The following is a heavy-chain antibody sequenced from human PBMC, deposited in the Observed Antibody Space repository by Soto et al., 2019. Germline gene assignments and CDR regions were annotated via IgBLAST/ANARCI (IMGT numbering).Heavy chain of an antibody. D-gene: IGHD1-26*01. V-gene: IGHV3-64*01. CDR1: GLPFSSYA. J-gene: IGHJ6*02. Sequence: PGGSLRLSCAASGLPFSSYAMHCVRQAPGKGLEYVSAISSNGGSTYYANSVKGRFTISRDNAKNSLYLQMNSLRAEDTAVYYCASGGATGDYYCYGMDVWGQGTTVTVSS. CDR3: ASGGATGDYYCYGMDV. CDR2: ISSNGGST.